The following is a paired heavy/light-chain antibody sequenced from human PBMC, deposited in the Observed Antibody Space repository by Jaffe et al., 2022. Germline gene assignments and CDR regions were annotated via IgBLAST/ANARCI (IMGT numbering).Light chain of an antibody. CDR2: AAS. CDR1: QSISSY. V-gene: IGKV1-39*01. Sequence: DIQMTQSPSSLSASVGDRVTITCRASQSISSYLNWYQQKPGKAPKLLIYAASSLQSGVPSRFSGSGSGTDFTLTISSLQPEDFATYYCQQSYSTGAYTFGQGTKLEIK. J-gene: IGKJ2*01. CDR3: QQSYSTGAYT.
Heavy chain of an antibody. V-gene: IGHV4-4*02. Sequence: QVQLQESGPGLVKPSGTLSLTCAVSGGSISSSNWWSWIRQPPGKGLEWIGEIYHSGSTNYNPSLKSRVTISVDKSKNQFSLKLSSVTAADTAVYYCARNARDYYGSGYDAFDIWGQGTMVTVSS. J-gene: IGHJ3*02. CDR1: GGSISSSNW. CDR2: IYHSGST. D-gene: IGHD3-10*01. CDR3: ARNARDYYGSGYDAFDI.